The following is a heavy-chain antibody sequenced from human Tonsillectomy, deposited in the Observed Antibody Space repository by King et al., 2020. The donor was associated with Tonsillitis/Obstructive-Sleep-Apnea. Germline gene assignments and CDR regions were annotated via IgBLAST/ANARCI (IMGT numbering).Heavy chain of an antibody. J-gene: IGHJ3*02. CDR3: ARDGFSDFDI. V-gene: IGHV3-33*01. CDR2: TWYDGSNK. CDR1: GFTFSSDG. D-gene: IGHD5-12*01. Sequence: VQLVESGGGGVQPGRSLRVSCAASGFTFSSDGIHWVRQAPGKGLEWVAVTWYDGSNKYYADSVKGRFVISRDTSKNTLYLQMNRLRAEDTAVYYCARDGFSDFDIWGQGTMVTVSS.